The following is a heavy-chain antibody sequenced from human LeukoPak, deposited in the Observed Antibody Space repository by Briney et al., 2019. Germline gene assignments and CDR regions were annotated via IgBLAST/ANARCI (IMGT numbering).Heavy chain of an antibody. D-gene: IGHD3-22*01. CDR2: IYHSGST. CDR3: ARNPTAYSSGYPTGTFDP. CDR1: GYSISSGYY. Sequence: SETLSLTCTVSGYSISSGYYWGWIRQPPGKGLEWIGSIYHSGSTYYNPSLKSRVTISVDTSKNQFSLKLSSVTAADTAVYYCARNPTAYSSGYPTGTFDPWGQGTLVTVSS. V-gene: IGHV4-38-2*02. J-gene: IGHJ5*02.